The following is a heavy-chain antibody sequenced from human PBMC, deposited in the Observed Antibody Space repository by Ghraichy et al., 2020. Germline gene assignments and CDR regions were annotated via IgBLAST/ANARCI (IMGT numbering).Heavy chain of an antibody. CDR1: GFTFATYW. D-gene: IGHD3-10*01. CDR2: INQDGSEK. CDR3: AREGVASGSGVDS. Sequence: GGSLRLSCAASGFTFATYWMTWVRQAPGKGLEWVANINQDGSEKYYVDSVKGRFTISRDNAKKSLYLQMNSLRAEDTAVYYCAREGVASGSGVDSWGQGTLVTVSS. J-gene: IGHJ4*02. V-gene: IGHV3-7*03.